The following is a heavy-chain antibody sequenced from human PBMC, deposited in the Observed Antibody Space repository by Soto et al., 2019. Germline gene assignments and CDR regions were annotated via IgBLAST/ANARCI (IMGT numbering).Heavy chain of an antibody. CDR2: ISYDGSNK. J-gene: IGHJ6*02. D-gene: IGHD4-4*01. Sequence: GSLRLSCAASGFTFSSYAMHWVRQAPGKGLEWVAVISYDGSNKYYADSVKGRFTISRDNSKNTLYLQMNSLRAEDTAVYYCARDHMTTLTTHDVYYYYVMDVWGQGTTVTVSS. V-gene: IGHV3-30-3*01. CDR3: ARDHMTTLTTHDVYYYYVMDV. CDR1: GFTFSSYA.